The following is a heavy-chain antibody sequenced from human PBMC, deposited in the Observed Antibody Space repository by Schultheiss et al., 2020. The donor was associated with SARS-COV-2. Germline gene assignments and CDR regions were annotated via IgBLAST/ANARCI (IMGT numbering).Heavy chain of an antibody. Sequence: GESLKISCAASGFTFSSYEMNWVRQAPGKGLEWVSYISSSGSTIYYADSVKGRFTISRDNAKNSLYLQMNSLRAEDTAGYYCARDTSLGYSYGPDAFDIWGQGTMVTVSS. D-gene: IGHD5-18*01. J-gene: IGHJ3*02. CDR1: GFTFSSYE. CDR2: ISSSGSTI. V-gene: IGHV3-48*03. CDR3: ARDTSLGYSYGPDAFDI.